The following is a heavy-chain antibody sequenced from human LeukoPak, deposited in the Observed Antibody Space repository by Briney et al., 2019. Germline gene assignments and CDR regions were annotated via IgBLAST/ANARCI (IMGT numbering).Heavy chain of an antibody. J-gene: IGHJ4*02. CDR3: AKDGGSYYDFWSGYAPFDY. CDR1: GFTFSTYA. V-gene: IGHV3-23*01. Sequence: GGSLRLSCAASGFTFSTYAMSWVRQAPGKGLEWVSAISGSGGSTYYADSVKGRFTISRDNSKNTLYLQMNSLRAEDTAVYYCAKDGGSYYDFWSGYAPFDYWGQGTLVTVSS. CDR2: ISGSGGST. D-gene: IGHD3-3*01.